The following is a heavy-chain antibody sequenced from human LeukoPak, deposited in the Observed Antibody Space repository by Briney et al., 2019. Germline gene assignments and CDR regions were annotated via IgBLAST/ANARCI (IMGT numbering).Heavy chain of an antibody. V-gene: IGHV4-4*02. CDR1: IDSTSGNY. J-gene: IGHJ4*02. CDR2: VHRSGRT. D-gene: IGHD2-8*02. CDR3: ATEILGAPTPGAY. Sequence: SETLSLTCAVSIDSTSGNYWSWVRQSPGKGLEWIGEVHRSGRTNYMPSLKSRVTISIDKSKDQISLDLTFVTAADTAVYYCATEILGAPTPGAYWGQGTLVTVSS.